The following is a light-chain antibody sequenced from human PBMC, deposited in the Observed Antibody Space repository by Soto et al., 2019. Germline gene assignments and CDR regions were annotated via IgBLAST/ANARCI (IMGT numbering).Light chain of an antibody. Sequence: DIQMTQSPSALSASVGDSVSITCRASQNVGPWLAWYQQKPGKPPNILIYKASNLESGVPSRFSGSGSGTEFTLTISCLQPDDFATYFCQQYFSLSSFGQGTKVEVK. CDR1: QNVGPW. CDR2: KAS. J-gene: IGKJ1*01. V-gene: IGKV1-5*03. CDR3: QQYFSLSS.